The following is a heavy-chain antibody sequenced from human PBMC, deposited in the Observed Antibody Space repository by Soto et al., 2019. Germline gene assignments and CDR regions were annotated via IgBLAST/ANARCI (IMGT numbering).Heavy chain of an antibody. V-gene: IGHV1-69*13. D-gene: IGHD6-13*01. J-gene: IGHJ6*02. CDR2: IIPIFGTA. CDR3: ARGAAAGTRYYYGMDV. Sequence: SVKVSCKAPGGTFSSYAISWVRQAPGQGLEWMGGIIPIFGTANYAQKFQGRVTITADESTSTAYMELSSLRSEDTAVYYCARGAAAGTRYYYGMDVWGQGTTVTVSS. CDR1: GGTFSSYA.